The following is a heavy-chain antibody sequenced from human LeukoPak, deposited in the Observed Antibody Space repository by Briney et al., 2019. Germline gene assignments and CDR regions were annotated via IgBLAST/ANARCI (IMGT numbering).Heavy chain of an antibody. V-gene: IGHV3-30*18. CDR3: AKEYHLNGATFPGH. CDR2: ISYDGSNQ. J-gene: IGHJ4*02. CDR1: RFTFRNYG. D-gene: IGHD2-2*01. Sequence: PGGSLRLSCEVSRFTFRNYGMPWLRQAPGKGLEWLTLISYDGSNQFYADSVKGRFTISIDNSKGTLYLQMDGLRPKDTAVYFCAKEYHLNGATFPGHWGQGTLVTVSS.